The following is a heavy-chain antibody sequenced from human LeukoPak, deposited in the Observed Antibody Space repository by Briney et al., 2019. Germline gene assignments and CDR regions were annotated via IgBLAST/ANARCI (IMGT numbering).Heavy chain of an antibody. CDR3: ARDSRYCSSANCYFDY. Sequence: AGGSLRLSCAASGFTFSSCSMNWVRQAPGKGLEWVSFISSSSSTIYYTDSVRGRFTISRDNAKNSLYLQMNSLRDEDTAVYYCARDSRYCSSANCYFDYWGQGTLSPSP. CDR1: GFTFSSCS. J-gene: IGHJ4*02. D-gene: IGHD2-2*01. CDR2: ISSSSSTI. V-gene: IGHV3-48*02.